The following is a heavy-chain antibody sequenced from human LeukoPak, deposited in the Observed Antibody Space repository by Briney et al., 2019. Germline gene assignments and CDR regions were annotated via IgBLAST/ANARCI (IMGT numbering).Heavy chain of an antibody. Sequence: GGSLRLSCEASGFTFSTYNMNWVRQAPGKRLEWVSSITSTSSYVFYADSVKGRFTISRDNAKNSLYLQMNSLRAEDTAVYYCAKDATAVIGTVYMDVWGKGTTVTISS. D-gene: IGHD4-11*01. CDR1: GFTFSTYN. CDR2: ITSTSSYV. V-gene: IGHV3-21*01. J-gene: IGHJ6*03. CDR3: AKDATAVIGTVYMDV.